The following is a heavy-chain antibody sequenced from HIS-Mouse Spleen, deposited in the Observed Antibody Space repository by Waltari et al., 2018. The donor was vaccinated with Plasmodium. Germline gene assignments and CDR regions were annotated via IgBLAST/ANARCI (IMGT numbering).Heavy chain of an antibody. J-gene: IGHJ4*02. V-gene: IGHV3-30-3*01. Sequence: QVQLVESGGGVVQPGRSLRLSCAASGVPFNSYAMPWVRQAPGKGLEWVAVISYDGSNKYYADSVKGRFTISRDNSKNTLYLQMNSLRAEDTAVYYCARDRRLAFDYWGQGTLVTVSS. CDR1: GVPFNSYA. D-gene: IGHD2-15*01. CDR3: ARDRRLAFDY. CDR2: ISYDGSNK.